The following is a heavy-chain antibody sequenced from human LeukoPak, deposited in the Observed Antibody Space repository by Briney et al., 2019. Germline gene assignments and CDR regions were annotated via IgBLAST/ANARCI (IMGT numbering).Heavy chain of an antibody. J-gene: IGHJ4*02. V-gene: IGHV4-38-2*02. Sequence: SETLSLTCTVSGGSISSYYWSWIRQPPGKGLEWIGSIYHSGSIYYNPSLKSRVTISVDTSKNQFSLKLSSVTAADTAVYYCARGKYGSGSYLEPNFDYWGQGTLVTVSS. CDR3: ARGKYGSGSYLEPNFDY. CDR1: GGSISSYY. CDR2: IYHSGSI. D-gene: IGHD3-10*01.